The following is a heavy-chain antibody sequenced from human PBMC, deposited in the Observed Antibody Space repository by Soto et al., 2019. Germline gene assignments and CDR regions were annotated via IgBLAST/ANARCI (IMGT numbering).Heavy chain of an antibody. J-gene: IGHJ6*02. Sequence: GESLKISCKGSGYSFTSYWIGWVRQMPGKGLEWMGIIYPGDSDTRYSPSFQGQVTISAGKSISTAYLQWSSLKASDTAMYYCARQSLIAAAGTVYYGMDVWGQGTTVTVSS. D-gene: IGHD6-13*01. CDR3: ARQSLIAAAGTVYYGMDV. CDR1: GYSFTSYW. V-gene: IGHV5-51*01. CDR2: IYPGDSDT.